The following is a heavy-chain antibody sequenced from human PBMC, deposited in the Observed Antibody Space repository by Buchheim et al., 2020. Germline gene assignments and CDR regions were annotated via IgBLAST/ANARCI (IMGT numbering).Heavy chain of an antibody. CDR1: GGSISSSSYY. Sequence: QLQLQESGPGLVKPSETLSLTCTASGGSISSSSYYWGWIRQPPGKGLEWIGSIYYSGNTYYNPSLKSRVTISVDTSKNQFSLKLSSVTAADTVVYYCARSIAVAGTVSGYFDSWGQGTL. CDR3: ARSIAVAGTVSGYFDS. V-gene: IGHV4-39*01. J-gene: IGHJ4*02. CDR2: IYYSGNT. D-gene: IGHD6-19*01.